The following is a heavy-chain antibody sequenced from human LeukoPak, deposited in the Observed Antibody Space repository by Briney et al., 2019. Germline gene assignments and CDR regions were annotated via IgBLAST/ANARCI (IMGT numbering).Heavy chain of an antibody. CDR2: ISWNSGSI. D-gene: IGHD1-26*01. J-gene: IGHJ4*02. V-gene: IGHV3-9*01. CDR3: AKDREWELLSGFDY. Sequence: PGGSLRLSCAASGFTFDDYAMHWVRQAPGKGLEWVSGISWNSGSIGYADSVKGRLTISRDNAKNSLYLQMNSLRAEDTALYYCAKDREWELLSGFDYWGQGTLVTVSS. CDR1: GFTFDDYA.